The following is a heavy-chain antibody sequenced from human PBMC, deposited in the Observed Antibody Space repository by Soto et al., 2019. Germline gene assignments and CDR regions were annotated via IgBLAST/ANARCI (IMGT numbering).Heavy chain of an antibody. J-gene: IGHJ2*01. CDR2: IIHIFGTA. D-gene: IGHD2-15*01. CDR1: AVTFSSYA. Sequence: QVQLVQSGAEVKKPGSSVKVSCKASAVTFSSYAISWVRQAPGQGLEGMGGIIHIFGTANYAQKFQGRVTITANESTSKAYMERGSKRCDDTAVYYCANTVVTLKDWYCDLWGRGTLVTVSS. CDR3: ANTVVTLKDWYCDL. V-gene: IGHV1-69*12.